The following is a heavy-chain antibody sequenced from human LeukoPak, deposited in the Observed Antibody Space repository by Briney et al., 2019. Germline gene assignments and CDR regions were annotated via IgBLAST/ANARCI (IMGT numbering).Heavy chain of an antibody. Sequence: GGSLRLSCAASGFTFSSYSMNWVRQAPGEGLEGVSYISSSSSTKYYADSVKGRFSISRDNAKNSLYLQMDSLRVDDTAIYYCARGLLEWLRLETYSFDYWGQGTLVTVSS. CDR1: GFTFSSYS. J-gene: IGHJ4*02. V-gene: IGHV3-48*04. CDR3: ARGLLEWLRLETYSFDY. D-gene: IGHD5-12*01. CDR2: ISSSSSTK.